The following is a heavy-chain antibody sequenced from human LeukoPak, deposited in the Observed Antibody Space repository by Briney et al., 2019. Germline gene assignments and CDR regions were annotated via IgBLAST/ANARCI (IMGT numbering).Heavy chain of an antibody. J-gene: IGHJ4*02. V-gene: IGHV3-21*04. CDR2: ISSSSSYI. Sequence: PGGSLRLSCAASGFTFSSYWMHWVRQAPGKGLEWVSSISSSSSYIYYADSVKGRFTISRDNAKNSLYLQMNSLRAEDTALYYCAKSSYGGNSPFDYWGQGTLVTVSS. D-gene: IGHD4-23*01. CDR3: AKSSYGGNSPFDY. CDR1: GFTFSSYW.